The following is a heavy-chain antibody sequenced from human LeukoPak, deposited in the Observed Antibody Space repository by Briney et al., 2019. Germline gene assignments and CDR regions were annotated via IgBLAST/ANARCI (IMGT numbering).Heavy chain of an antibody. V-gene: IGHV4-39*01. J-gene: IGHJ4*02. Sequence: SETLSLTCSVSGGFISRSGNYWGWIRQPPGKGLEWIGSIYYSGSTYYNLSLKSRVTISVDTSKNQFSLNLGSVTAADTAVYYCARLGIEYQLHQRDFWGQGILVTVSS. CDR3: ARLGIEYQLHQRDF. CDR1: GGFISRSGNY. CDR2: IYYSGST. D-gene: IGHD2-2*01.